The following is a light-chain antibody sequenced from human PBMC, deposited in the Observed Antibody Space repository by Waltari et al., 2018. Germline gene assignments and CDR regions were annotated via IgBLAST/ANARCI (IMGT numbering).Light chain of an antibody. CDR3: QSYDSSLSGSI. CDR1: SSNIGAGYA. CDR2: DNI. Sequence: QSVLTQPPSVSGAPGQRVTISCPVSSSNIGAGYAVHWYQQLPGTAPQLLIYDNINRPAGVPDRFSGSRSGTSASLAITGLQAEDEAQYYCQSYDSSLSGSIFGGGTKLTVL. J-gene: IGLJ2*01. V-gene: IGLV1-40*01.